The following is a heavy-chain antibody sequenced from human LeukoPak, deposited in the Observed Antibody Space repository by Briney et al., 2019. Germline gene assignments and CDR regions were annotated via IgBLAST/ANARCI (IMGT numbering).Heavy chain of an antibody. Sequence: GGSLRLSCEASGLTFSNSWMHWVRQAPGKGLVWVSRINNVGTTISYAEAVKGRFTISRDNAKNTLYLQMNSLRAEDTAVYYCARVSGLGMNEYYQHWGQGTLVTVAS. D-gene: IGHD3-10*01. CDR1: GLTFSNSW. CDR2: INNVGTTI. J-gene: IGHJ1*01. V-gene: IGHV3-74*01. CDR3: ARVSGLGMNEYYQH.